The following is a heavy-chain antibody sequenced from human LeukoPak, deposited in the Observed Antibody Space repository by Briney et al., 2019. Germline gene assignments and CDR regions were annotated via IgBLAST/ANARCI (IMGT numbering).Heavy chain of an antibody. D-gene: IGHD2-15*01. CDR1: GYTFTNYG. V-gene: IGHV1-18*01. CDR2: ITVNSGNT. J-gene: IGHJ6*03. CDR3: ERGLGGGWYYMDV. Sequence: ASVKFSCKASGYTFTNYGISWVRQAPGQGLEWMGWITVNSGNTRYTQNLQGRVTMTTDTSTNTAYMELRSLTSDDTAVYYCERGLGGGWYYMDVWGKGTTVTVSS.